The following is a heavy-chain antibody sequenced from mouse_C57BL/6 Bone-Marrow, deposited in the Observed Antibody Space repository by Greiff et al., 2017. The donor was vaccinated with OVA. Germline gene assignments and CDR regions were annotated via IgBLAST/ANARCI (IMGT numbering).Heavy chain of an antibody. D-gene: IGHD2-4*01. V-gene: IGHV1-59*01. CDR1: GYTFTSYW. CDR2: IDPSDSYT. Sequence: QVQLQQPGAELVRPGTSVKLSCKASGYTFTSYWMHWVKQRPGQGHEWIGVIDPSDSYTNYNQKFKGKATLTVDTSSSTAYMQLSSLTSEDSAVYYGATGMIRDAWFAYWGQGTLVTVSA. J-gene: IGHJ3*01. CDR3: ATGMIRDAWFAY.